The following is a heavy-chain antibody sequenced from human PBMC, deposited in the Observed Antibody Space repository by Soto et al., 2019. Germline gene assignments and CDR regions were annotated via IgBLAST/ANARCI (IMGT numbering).Heavy chain of an antibody. V-gene: IGHV1-24*01. CDR3: ATSYYDFWSGFFDP. D-gene: IGHD3-3*01. J-gene: IGHJ5*02. CDR1: GYPLTAYY. Sequence: ASVKVSCKASGYPLTAYYVHWVRQAPGKGLEWMGGFDPEDGETIYAQKFQGRVTMTEDTSTDTAYMELSSLRSEDTAVYYCATSYYDFWSGFFDPWGQGTLVTVSS. CDR2: FDPEDGET.